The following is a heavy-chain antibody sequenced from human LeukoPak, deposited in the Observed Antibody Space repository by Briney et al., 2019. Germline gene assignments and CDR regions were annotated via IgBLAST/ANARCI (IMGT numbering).Heavy chain of an antibody. CDR2: ISSSSSYI. CDR1: GFTFSSYS. CDR3: AKSYYYDSSGYYY. D-gene: IGHD3-22*01. V-gene: IGHV3-21*01. Sequence: GGSLRLSCAASGFTFSSYSMNWVRQAPGKGLEWDSSISSSSSYIYYADSVKGRFTISRDNAKNSLYLQMNSLRAEDTAVYYCAKSYYYDSSGYYYWGQGTLVTVSS. J-gene: IGHJ4*02.